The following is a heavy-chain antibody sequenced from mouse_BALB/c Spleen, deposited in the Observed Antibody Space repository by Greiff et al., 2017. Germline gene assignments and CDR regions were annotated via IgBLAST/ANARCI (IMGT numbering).Heavy chain of an antibody. Sequence: ESGPGLVKPSQSLSLTCSVTGYSITSGYYWTWIRQFPGNKLEWMGYISYDGSNNYNPSLKNRISITRDTSKNQFFLKLNSVTTEDTATYYCAREPSYYGSSYGYFDVWGAGTTVTVSS. V-gene: IGHV3-6*02. CDR1: GYSITSGYY. CDR2: ISYDGSN. CDR3: AREPSYYGSSYGYFDV. J-gene: IGHJ1*01. D-gene: IGHD1-1*01.